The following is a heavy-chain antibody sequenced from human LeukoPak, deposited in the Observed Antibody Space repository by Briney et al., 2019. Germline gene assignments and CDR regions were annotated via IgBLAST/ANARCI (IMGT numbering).Heavy chain of an antibody. J-gene: IGHJ5*02. D-gene: IGHD3-22*01. Sequence: PSETLSLTCTVSGGSISSYYWSWIRQPPGKGLEWIGYIYYSGSTNYNPSLKSRVTISVDTSKNQFSLKLSSVTAADTAVYYCARGFDSSGYTPWGQGTLVTVSS. CDR2: IYYSGST. V-gene: IGHV4-59*01. CDR3: ARGFDSSGYTP. CDR1: GGSISSYY.